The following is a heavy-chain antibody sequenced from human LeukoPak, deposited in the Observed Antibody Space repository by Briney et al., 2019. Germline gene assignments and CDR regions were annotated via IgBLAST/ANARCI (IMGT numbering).Heavy chain of an antibody. V-gene: IGHV4-61*02. CDR1: GGSISSGSYY. CDR3: AREGDAFDI. CDR2: IYTSGST. Sequence: SQTLSLTRTVSGGSISSGSYYWSWIRQPAGKGLEWIGRIYTSGSTNYNPSLKSRVTISVDTSKNQFSLKLSSVTAADTAVYYCAREGDAFDIWGQGTMVTVSS. J-gene: IGHJ3*02.